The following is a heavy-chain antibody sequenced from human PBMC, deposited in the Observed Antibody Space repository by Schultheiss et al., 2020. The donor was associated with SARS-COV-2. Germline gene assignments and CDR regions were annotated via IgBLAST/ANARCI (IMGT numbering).Heavy chain of an antibody. CDR2: INPNSGGT. V-gene: IGHV1-2*02. D-gene: IGHD6-13*01. CDR1: GYTFTDYV. Sequence: ASVKVSCKASGYTFTDYVMHWVRQAPGHGLEWLGWINPNSGGTNYAQKFQGRVTMTRDTSISTAYMELSRLRSEDTAVYYCAGLDSSWLDYWGQGTLVTVSS. J-gene: IGHJ4*02. CDR3: AGLDSSWLDY.